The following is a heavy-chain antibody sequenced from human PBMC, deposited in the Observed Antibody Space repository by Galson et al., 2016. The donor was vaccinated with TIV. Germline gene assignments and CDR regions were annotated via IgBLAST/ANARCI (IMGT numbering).Heavy chain of an antibody. V-gene: IGHV4-39*07. CDR3: ARDRYYYASGYYYYYYGMDV. Sequence: ETLSLTCSVSGDSISGSNYCWTWIRQPPGKGPEWIGNICYSGSTSYNLSLKSRVTISVGKSKNQFSLKLNSMAAADTAVYYCARDRYYYASGYYYYYYGMDVWGQGTTVIVSS. J-gene: IGHJ6*02. CDR2: ICYSGST. CDR1: GDSISGSNYC. D-gene: IGHD3-22*01.